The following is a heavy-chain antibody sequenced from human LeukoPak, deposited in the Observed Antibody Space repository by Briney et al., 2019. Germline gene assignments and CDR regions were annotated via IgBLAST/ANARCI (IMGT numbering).Heavy chain of an antibody. Sequence: PSETLSLTCTVSGGSISSYYWSWIRKPPGKGLEWIGYIYYSGSTNYNPSLKSRVTISVDTSKNQFSLKLSSVTAADTAVYYRAKDGIRYFDWLFDYWGQGTLVTVSS. CDR2: IYYSGST. V-gene: IGHV4-59*01. CDR3: AKDGIRYFDWLFDY. CDR1: GGSISSYY. D-gene: IGHD3-9*01. J-gene: IGHJ4*02.